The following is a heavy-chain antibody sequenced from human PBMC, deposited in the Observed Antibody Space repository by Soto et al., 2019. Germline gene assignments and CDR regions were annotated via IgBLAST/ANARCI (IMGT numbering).Heavy chain of an antibody. CDR1: SGSIFTTNG. CDR3: ARKLAVATAKFGGGSVFDV. J-gene: IGHJ3*01. V-gene: IGHV4-4*02. Sequence: QVQLQESGPGLVKPSGTLSLTCAASSGSIFTTNGSSWVRQSPGRGLQWIGDIYHSGSPKYNPSPKSRVSLSIDKSNDRFFLNLTSVTAADTAVYYCARKLAVATAKFGGGSVFDVWGQGTMVTVSS. D-gene: IGHD3-16*01. CDR2: IYHSGSP.